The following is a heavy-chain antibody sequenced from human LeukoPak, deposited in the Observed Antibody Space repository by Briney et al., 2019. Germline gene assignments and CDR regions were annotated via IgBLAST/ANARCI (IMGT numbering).Heavy chain of an antibody. D-gene: IGHD2-15*01. CDR1: GYTFTSYG. V-gene: IGHV1-18*03. CDR3: ARDNLAAIAGWGLDY. J-gene: IGHJ4*02. Sequence: ASVKVSCKASGYTFTSYGISWVRQAPGQGLEWMGWISAYNGNTYYAPNLQGRVTMITDTSTSTAYMELRSLRSDDMAVYYCARDNLAAIAGWGLDYWGQGTLATVSS. CDR2: ISAYNGNT.